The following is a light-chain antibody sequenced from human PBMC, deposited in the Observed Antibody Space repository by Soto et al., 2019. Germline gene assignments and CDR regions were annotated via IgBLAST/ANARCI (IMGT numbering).Light chain of an antibody. CDR2: EAS. Sequence: DIQMTQSPSTLSAFVGDRVTITCRASQNIRGWLAWYQQRPGKAPDLLIFEASRLEGGVPSRFSGSGSGTEFTLTIDSLQPDDFATYYCQQTYSGPWTFGQGTKVEIK. CDR1: QNIRGW. CDR3: QQTYSGPWT. V-gene: IGKV1-5*01. J-gene: IGKJ1*01.